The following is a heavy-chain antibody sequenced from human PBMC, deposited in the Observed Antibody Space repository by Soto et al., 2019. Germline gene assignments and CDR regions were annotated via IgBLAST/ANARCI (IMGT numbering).Heavy chain of an antibody. Sequence: QLQLQESGPGLVKPSETLSLTCIVSGGSVRNSAYTWGWIRQPPGKGLEWIGTSFYSGDTFYNPSLMSRVTISVDTSQNQFSLKLRSVTAADTAVYFCARREKTGKFDSCGQGTLVNVSS. CDR2: SFYSGDT. J-gene: IGHJ5*01. D-gene: IGHD3-10*01. V-gene: IGHV4-39*01. CDR1: GGSVRNSAYT. CDR3: ARREKTGKFDS.